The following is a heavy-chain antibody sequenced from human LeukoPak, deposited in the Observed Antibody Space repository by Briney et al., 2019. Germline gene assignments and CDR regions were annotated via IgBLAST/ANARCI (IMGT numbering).Heavy chain of an antibody. Sequence: SSETLSLTCTVSGGSVSSGSYYWGWIRQPPGKGLEWIGYIYYSGGTNYNPSLKSRVTISIDTSKNQFSLKLSSVTAADTAVFYCARGGGYSYGYAFDIWGQGTMVTVS. CDR1: GGSVSSGSYY. CDR2: IYYSGGT. V-gene: IGHV4-61*01. D-gene: IGHD5-18*01. CDR3: ARGGGYSYGYAFDI. J-gene: IGHJ3*02.